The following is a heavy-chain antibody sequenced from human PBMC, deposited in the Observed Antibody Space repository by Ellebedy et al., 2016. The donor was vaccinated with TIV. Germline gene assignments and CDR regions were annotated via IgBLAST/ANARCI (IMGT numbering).Heavy chain of an antibody. V-gene: IGHV3-30-3*01. J-gene: IGHJ4*02. Sequence: PGGSLRLSCAVSGLAFSTYAMHWVRQSPGKGLEWVAVISYDGSNRHYADSVKGRLTISRDNSKNTLYLEMNSLRVEETAVYNCATDGGEPMIIDGAFDYWGQGTLVTVSS. CDR1: GLAFSTYA. D-gene: IGHD3/OR15-3a*01. CDR3: ATDGGEPMIIDGAFDY. CDR2: ISYDGSNR.